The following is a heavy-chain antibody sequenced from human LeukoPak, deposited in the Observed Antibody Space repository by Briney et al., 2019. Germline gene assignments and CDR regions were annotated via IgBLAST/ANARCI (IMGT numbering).Heavy chain of an antibody. V-gene: IGHV4-38-2*01. Sequence: SETLSPTCAVSGYSISSGYYWGWIRQPPGKGLEWIGSIYHSGSTYYNPSLKSRVTISVDTSKNQFSLKLSSVTAADTAVYYCARMNFWSGYYYYYYYYMDVWGKGTTVTVSS. CDR3: ARMNFWSGYYYYYYYYMDV. CDR1: GYSISSGYY. J-gene: IGHJ6*03. D-gene: IGHD3-3*01. CDR2: IYHSGST.